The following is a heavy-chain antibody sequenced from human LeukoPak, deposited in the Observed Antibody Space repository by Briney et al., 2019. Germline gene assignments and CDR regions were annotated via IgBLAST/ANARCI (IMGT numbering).Heavy chain of an antibody. J-gene: IGHJ4*02. CDR3: ARDYSNYIIDY. CDR1: GGSISTYY. CDR2: VYYSGST. D-gene: IGHD4-11*01. Sequence: SETLSLTCTVSGGSISTYYWSWIRQPPGKGLEWIGYVYYSGSTNYNPSLKSRVTISVDTSKNQFSLTLSSVTAADTAVYYCARDYSNYIIDYWGQGTLVTVSS. V-gene: IGHV4-59*01.